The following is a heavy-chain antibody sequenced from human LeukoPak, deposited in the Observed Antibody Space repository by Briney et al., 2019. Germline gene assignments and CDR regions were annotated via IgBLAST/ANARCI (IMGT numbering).Heavy chain of an antibody. CDR2: INPNSGGT. D-gene: IGHD4-11*01. J-gene: IGHJ4*02. CDR3: ARATVTTRGNFDY. Sequence: ASVKVSCKASGYTFTGYYMHWVRQAPGQGLEWMGWINPNSGGTNYAQKFQGRVTMTRDTSISTAYMELSRLRSDDTAVYYCARATVTTRGNFDYWGQGTLVTVPS. V-gene: IGHV1-2*02. CDR1: GYTFTGYY.